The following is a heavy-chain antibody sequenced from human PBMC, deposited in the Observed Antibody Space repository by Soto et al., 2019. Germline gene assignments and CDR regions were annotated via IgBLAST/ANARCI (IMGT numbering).Heavy chain of an antibody. Sequence: PSETLSLTCTVSGGSISSYYWSWIRQPPGKGLEWIGYIYYSGSTNYNPSLKSRVTISVDTSKNQFSLKLSSVTAADTAVYYCARRGYSYGYRYWWFDPWGQGTLVTVSS. V-gene: IGHV4-59*01. CDR1: GGSISSYY. J-gene: IGHJ5*02. D-gene: IGHD5-18*01. CDR3: ARRGYSYGYRYWWFDP. CDR2: IYYSGST.